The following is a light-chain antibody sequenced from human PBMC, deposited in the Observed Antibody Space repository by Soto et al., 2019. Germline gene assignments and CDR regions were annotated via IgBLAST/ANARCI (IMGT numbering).Light chain of an antibody. CDR2: EVS. CDR3: SSYAGSNNLV. CDR1: SIDVGGYNY. J-gene: IGLJ2*01. Sequence: QSALTQPPSASGSPGQSVTISCTGTSIDVGGYNYVSWYQQHPGKAPKLIIFEVSKRPSGVPDRFSGSKSGDTASLTVSGLQAEDEADYYCSSYAGSNNLVFGGGTKLTVL. V-gene: IGLV2-8*01.